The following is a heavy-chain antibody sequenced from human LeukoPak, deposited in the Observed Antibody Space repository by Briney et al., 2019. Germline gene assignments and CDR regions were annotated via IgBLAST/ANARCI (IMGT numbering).Heavy chain of an antibody. CDR3: ARHQEEWFGELLSTYYYYMDV. D-gene: IGHD3-10*01. CDR1: GSRFASHW. J-gene: IGHJ6*03. V-gene: IGHV5-51*01. CDR2: IYPGDSDT. Sequence: GASLKISCKGSGSRFASHWIGWVRQLPGKGLEWMGIIYPGDSDTRYSPSFQGQVTISADKSISTAYLQWSSLKASDTAMYYCARHQEEWFGELLSTYYYYMDVWGKGTTVTVSS.